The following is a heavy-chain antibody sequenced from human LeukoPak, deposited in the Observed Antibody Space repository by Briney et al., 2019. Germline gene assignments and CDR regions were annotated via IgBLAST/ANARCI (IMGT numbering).Heavy chain of an antibody. D-gene: IGHD6-13*01. CDR1: GDSISSSTYY. Sequence: SETLSLTCTVSGDSISSSTYYWGWIRQPPGKGLEWIATVDYSGSTYYNSSLNSRVTISVDTSKKQFSLKLTSVTAADTAMYYCAHSSGWYPEYWGQGTQVTVSS. J-gene: IGHJ4*02. V-gene: IGHV4-39*07. CDR2: VDYSGST. CDR3: AHSSGWYPEY.